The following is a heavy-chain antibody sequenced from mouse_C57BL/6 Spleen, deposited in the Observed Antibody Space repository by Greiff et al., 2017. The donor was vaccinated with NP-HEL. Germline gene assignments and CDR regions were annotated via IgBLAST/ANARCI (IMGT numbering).Heavy chain of an antibody. J-gene: IGHJ3*01. Sequence: VQLQQSGAELARPGASVKMSCKASGYTFTSYTMHWVKQRPGQGLEWIGYINPSSGYTKYNQKFKDKATLTADKSSSTAYMQLSSLTSEDSAVYYCARLDGYYPFAYWGQGTLVTVSA. V-gene: IGHV1-4*01. CDR1: GYTFTSYT. CDR3: ARLDGYYPFAY. CDR2: INPSSGYT. D-gene: IGHD2-3*01.